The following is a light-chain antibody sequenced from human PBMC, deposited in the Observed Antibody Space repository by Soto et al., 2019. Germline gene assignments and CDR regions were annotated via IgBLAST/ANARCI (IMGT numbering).Light chain of an antibody. V-gene: IGKV1-9*01. CDR3: QQFDSYPRT. CDR2: AAS. Sequence: DILLTQSPSFLSASVGERVTITCRASQGIKSYLAWYQQKAGEAPKLLIYAASTLRSGVPSRFGGSGSGTEFTLTISSLQPVDFATYDCQQFDSYPRTFGQGTKLDIK. CDR1: QGIKSY. J-gene: IGKJ2*01.